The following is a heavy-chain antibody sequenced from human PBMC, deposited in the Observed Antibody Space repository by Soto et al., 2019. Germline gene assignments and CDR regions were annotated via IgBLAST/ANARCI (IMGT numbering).Heavy chain of an antibody. V-gene: IGHV1-69*13. CDR1: GYSFTDYH. CDR2: IIPLFGTA. J-gene: IGHJ4*02. D-gene: IGHD3-22*01. CDR3: ARGVHYDSSGYYYFY. Sequence: GASVKVSCKASGYSFTDYHIHWVRQAPGQGLEWMGGIIPLFGTAKYAQNFQGRITITADESTNTAYMELRSLRSQDTAVYYCARGVHYDSSGYYYFYWGQGTLVTVSS.